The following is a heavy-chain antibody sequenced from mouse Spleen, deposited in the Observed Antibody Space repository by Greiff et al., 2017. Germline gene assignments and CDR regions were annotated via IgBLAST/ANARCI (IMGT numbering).Heavy chain of an antibody. J-gene: IGHJ4*01. CDR1: GFTFSDYG. CDR3: AKETARAPMDY. V-gene: IGHV5-17*01. CDR2: ISSGSSTI. D-gene: IGHD3-2*01. Sequence: DVMLVESGGGLVKPGGSLKLSCAASGFTFSDYGMHWVRQAPEKGLEWVAYISSGSSTIYYADTVKGRFTISRDNAKNTLFLQMTSLRSEDTAMYYCAKETARAPMDYWGQGTSVTVSS.